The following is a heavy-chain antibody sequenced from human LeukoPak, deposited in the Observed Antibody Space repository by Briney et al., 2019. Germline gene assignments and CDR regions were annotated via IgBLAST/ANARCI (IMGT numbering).Heavy chain of an antibody. CDR3: ARHPPLYYGSGSYYNAPLYYFDY. CDR2: VSKTGNT. CDR1: GGSLTTHY. Sequence: SETLSLTCSVSGGSLTTHYWAWIRQPPGKGLEWIGFVSKTGNTNYNPSLKSRVTISEDTSKNTFSLRLTSLTAADTAVYYCARHPPLYYGSGSYYNAPLYYFDYWGQGTLVTVSS. J-gene: IGHJ4*02. V-gene: IGHV4-59*08. D-gene: IGHD3-10*01.